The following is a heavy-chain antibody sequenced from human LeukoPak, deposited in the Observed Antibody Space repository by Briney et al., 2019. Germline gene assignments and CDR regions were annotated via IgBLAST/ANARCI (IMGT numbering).Heavy chain of an antibody. V-gene: IGHV3-11*06. Sequence: GGSLRLSCAASRFTFSDYYMSWIRQAPGKGLEWVSSISSSSSYIYYADSVKGRFTISRDNAKNSLYLQMNSLRAEDTAVYFCAKDSSSDWLLDGAYYMDVWGKGTTVTVSS. J-gene: IGHJ6*03. CDR3: AKDSSSDWLLDGAYYMDV. CDR1: RFTFSDYY. CDR2: ISSSSSYI. D-gene: IGHD3-9*01.